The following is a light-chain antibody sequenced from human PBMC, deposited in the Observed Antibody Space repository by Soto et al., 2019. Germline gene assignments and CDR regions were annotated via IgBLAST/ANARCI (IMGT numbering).Light chain of an antibody. CDR2: DVT. J-gene: IGLJ3*02. V-gene: IGLV2-14*03. CDR1: SSDVCGYDN. CDR3: SSYTNKDTLL. Sequence: QSALTQPASVSGSPGQSITISCTGTSSDVCGYDNVSWYQQHPGKAPKLIIYDVTVRPSVISRCFSGSKSDNTASLSVSELQPEDEADYYCSSYTNKDTLLFGGGTKVTVL.